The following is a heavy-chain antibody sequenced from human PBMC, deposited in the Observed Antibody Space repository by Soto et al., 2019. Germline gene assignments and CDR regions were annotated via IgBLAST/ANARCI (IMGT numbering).Heavy chain of an antibody. V-gene: IGHV3-9*01. D-gene: IGHD5-12*01. CDR1: GFTLADYA. CDR2: ISWNSGRI. J-gene: IGHJ4*02. CDR3: AKAWDGYNSVES. Sequence: EVQLVESGGGLVQPGRSLRLSCAASGFTLADYAMHWVRQAPGKGLEWVSGISWNSGRIGYADSVKGRFTISRDNAKNSLSLQMNSLRAEDTALYYCAKAWDGYNSVESWGQGILVTVSS.